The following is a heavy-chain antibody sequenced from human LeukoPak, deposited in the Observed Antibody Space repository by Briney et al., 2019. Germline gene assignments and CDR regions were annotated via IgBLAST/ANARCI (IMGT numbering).Heavy chain of an antibody. CDR1: GFTFSNYA. V-gene: IGHV3-23*01. CDR2: ISGSSGST. J-gene: IGHJ5*02. D-gene: IGHD3-16*01. CDR3: ASQSYARFDP. Sequence: GRSLRLSCAASGFTFSNYAMSWVRQAPGKGLEWVSTISGSSGSTHYADSVKGRFTISRDNSKNTLYLQMNSLRAEDTAVYYCASQSYARFDPWGQGTLVTVSS.